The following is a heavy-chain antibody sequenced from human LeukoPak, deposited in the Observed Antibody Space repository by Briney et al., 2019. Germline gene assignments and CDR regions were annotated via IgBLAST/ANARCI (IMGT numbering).Heavy chain of an antibody. Sequence: PGGSLRRSCAGSGFTFSSYAMSWVRQAPGKGLEWVSAISESGGYTKYADPVKGRFTISRDNSKNTLYLQMNSLKAEDTAAYYCATEDSSDYYSFDYWGQGTLVTVSS. D-gene: IGHD3-22*01. J-gene: IGHJ4*02. CDR1: GFTFSSYA. CDR3: ATEDSSDYYSFDY. V-gene: IGHV3-23*01. CDR2: ISESGGYT.